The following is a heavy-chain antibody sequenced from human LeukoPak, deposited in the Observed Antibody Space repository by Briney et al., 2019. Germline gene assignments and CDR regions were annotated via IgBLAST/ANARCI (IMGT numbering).Heavy chain of an antibody. Sequence: PSETLSLTCTVSGGSISSYYWSWIRQAPGKGLEWVSAISGSGGSTYYADSVKGRFTISRDNSKNTLYLQMNSLRAEDTAVYYCAKDSRVRYYYDSSGFHFDYWGQGTLVTVSS. V-gene: IGHV3-23*01. CDR2: ISGSGGST. D-gene: IGHD3-22*01. J-gene: IGHJ4*02. CDR3: AKDSRVRYYYDSSGFHFDY. CDR1: GGSISSYY.